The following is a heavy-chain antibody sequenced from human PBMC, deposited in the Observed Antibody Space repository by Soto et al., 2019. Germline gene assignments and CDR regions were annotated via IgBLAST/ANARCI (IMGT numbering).Heavy chain of an antibody. CDR3: ARLSGLSGY. J-gene: IGHJ4*02. V-gene: IGHV3-48*01. CDR1: GFTCSSYS. Sequence: VGSLRLSCAASGFTCSSYSMNLVRQAPGKGLEWVSYISSSSSTIYYADSVKGRFTISRDNAKNSLYLQMNSLRAEDTAVYYCARLSGLSGYWGQGTLVTVSS. CDR2: ISSSSSTI. D-gene: IGHD3-10*01.